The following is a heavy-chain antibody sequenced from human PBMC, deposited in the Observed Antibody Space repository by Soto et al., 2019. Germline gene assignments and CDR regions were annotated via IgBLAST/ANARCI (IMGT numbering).Heavy chain of an antibody. CDR1: GFTFSSYA. D-gene: IGHD1-20*01. Sequence: GGSLRLSCAASGFTFSSYAMSWVRQAPGKGLEWVSAISGSGGSTYYADSVKGRFTISRDNSKNTLYLQMNSLRAEDTAVYYCASPFYNPRHVIDYWGQGTLVTVSS. V-gene: IGHV3-23*01. CDR2: ISGSGGST. CDR3: ASPFYNPRHVIDY. J-gene: IGHJ4*02.